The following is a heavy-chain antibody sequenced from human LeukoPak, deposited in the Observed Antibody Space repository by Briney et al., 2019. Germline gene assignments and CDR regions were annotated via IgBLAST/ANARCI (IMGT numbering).Heavy chain of an antibody. D-gene: IGHD1/OR15-1a*01. CDR1: GFKFNSYW. CDR2: INTHGNTA. J-gene: IGHJ4*02. Sequence: GGSLRLSCAVSGFKFNSYWMNWVRQVPGKGLVWVAHINTHGNTANYADSVKGRFTISRDNSKNTLYLQMNSLRVEDTAVYYCGRDLIGTAASWDCWGQGTLVTVSS. V-gene: IGHV3-74*01. CDR3: GRDLIGTAASWDC.